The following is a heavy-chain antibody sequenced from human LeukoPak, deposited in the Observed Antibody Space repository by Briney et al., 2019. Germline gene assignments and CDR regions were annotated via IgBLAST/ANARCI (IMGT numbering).Heavy chain of an antibody. CDR2: IYSGGST. V-gene: IGHV3-53*01. CDR1: GFTVSSNY. J-gene: IGHJ4*02. D-gene: IGHD4-11*01. Sequence: GGSLRLSCAASGFTVSSNYMSWVRQVPGKGLEWVSVIYSGGSTYYADSVKGRFTISRDNSKNTLYLQMNSLRAEDTAVYYCARSYSKYCFDYWGQGTLVTVSS. CDR3: ARSYSKYCFDY.